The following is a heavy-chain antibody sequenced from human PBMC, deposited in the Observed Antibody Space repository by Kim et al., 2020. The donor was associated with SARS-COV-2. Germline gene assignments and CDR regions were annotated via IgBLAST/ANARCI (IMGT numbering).Heavy chain of an antibody. J-gene: IGHJ4*02. CDR2: INHSGST. D-gene: IGHD6-13*01. CDR1: GGSFSGYY. Sequence: SETLSLTCAVYGGSFSGYYWSWIRQPPGKGLEWIGEINHSGSTNYNPSLKSRVTISVDTSKNQFSLKLSSVTAADTAVYYCCGGEKWYSSSSNYWGQGTL. V-gene: IGHV4-34*01. CDR3: CGGEKWYSSSSNY.